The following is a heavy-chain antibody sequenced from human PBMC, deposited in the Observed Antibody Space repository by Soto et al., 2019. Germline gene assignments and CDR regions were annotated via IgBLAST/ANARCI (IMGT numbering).Heavy chain of an antibody. J-gene: IGHJ4*02. CDR3: AKQRADFGSGSDTFFLDN. CDR2: ISGSGGTT. V-gene: IGHV3-23*01. CDR1: GFTFSSNS. Sequence: EVQLLESGGGLVQPGGSLRISCLASGFTFSSNSMSRVRQAPGKGLEWVSAISGSGGTTFHADSVKGRFAVSRDNSNSTLYLEMDSLSAEDTAVYYCAKQRADFGSGSDTFFLDNWGRGTLVTVSS. D-gene: IGHD3-10*01.